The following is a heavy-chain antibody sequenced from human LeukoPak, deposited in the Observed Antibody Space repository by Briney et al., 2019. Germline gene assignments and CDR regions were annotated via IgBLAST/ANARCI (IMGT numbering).Heavy chain of an antibody. V-gene: IGHV1-69*04. CDR1: GGTFSSYA. D-gene: IGHD2-15*01. J-gene: IGHJ4*02. Sequence: SVKVSCKASGGTFSSYAISWVRQAPGQGLKWMGRIIPILGIANYAQKFQGRVTITADKSTSTAYMELSSLRSEDTAVYYCARELPISGPDYWGQGTLVTVSS. CDR3: ARELPISGPDY. CDR2: IIPILGIA.